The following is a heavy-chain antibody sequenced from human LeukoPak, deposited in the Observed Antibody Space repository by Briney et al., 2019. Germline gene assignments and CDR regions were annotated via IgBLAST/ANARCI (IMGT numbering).Heavy chain of an antibody. CDR2: INHSGST. Sequence: SETLSLTCAVYGGSFSGYYWSWIRQPPGKGLEWIGEINHSGSTNYNPSLKSRVTISVDTSKNQFSLKLSSVTAADTAVYYCAMVDTIFGVVTVFDPWGQGTLVTVSS. V-gene: IGHV4-34*01. J-gene: IGHJ5*02. CDR3: AMVDTIFGVVTVFDP. CDR1: GGSFSGYY. D-gene: IGHD3-3*01.